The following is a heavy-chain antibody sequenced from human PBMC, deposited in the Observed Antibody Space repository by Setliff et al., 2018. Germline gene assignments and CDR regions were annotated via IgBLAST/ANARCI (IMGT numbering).Heavy chain of an antibody. CDR1: GGSFSGYY. CDR3: ASLGIRDWYFDL. J-gene: IGHJ2*01. CDR2: INHSGST. V-gene: IGHV4-34*01. Sequence: SETLSLTCAVYGGSFSGYYWSWIRQPPGKGLEWIGEINHSGSTNYNPSVKSRVTMSVDTSKNQFSLKLSSVTAADTAVYYCASLGIRDWYFDLWGRGTLVTVS. D-gene: IGHD3-16*01.